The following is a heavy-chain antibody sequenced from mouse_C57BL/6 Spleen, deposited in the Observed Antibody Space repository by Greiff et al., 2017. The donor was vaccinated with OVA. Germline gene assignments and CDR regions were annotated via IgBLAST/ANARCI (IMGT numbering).Heavy chain of an antibody. J-gene: IGHJ2*01. D-gene: IGHD2-1*01. CDR3: TTGGNYSIFFDY. V-gene: IGHV14-4*01. CDR1: GFNIKDDY. CDR2: IDPENGDT. Sequence: EVQVVESGAELVRPGASVKLSCTASGFNIKDDYMHWVKQRPEQGLEWIGWIDPENGDTEYASKFQGKATITADTSSNTAYRQLSSLTSEDTAVYYCTTGGNYSIFFDYWGQGTTLTVSS.